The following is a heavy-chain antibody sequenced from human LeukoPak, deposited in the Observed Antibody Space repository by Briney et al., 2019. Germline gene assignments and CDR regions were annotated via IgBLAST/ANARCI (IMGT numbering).Heavy chain of an antibody. J-gene: IGHJ4*02. D-gene: IGHD6-19*01. V-gene: IGHV3-21*01. Sequence: GGSLRLSCAASGFTFSSYSMNWVRQAPGKGLEWVSSISSSSSYIYYADSVKGRFTISRDNAKNSLYLQMNSLRAEDTAVYYCARDGYSSGWNIDYWGQRTLVTVSS. CDR1: GFTFSSYS. CDR2: ISSSSSYI. CDR3: ARDGYSSGWNIDY.